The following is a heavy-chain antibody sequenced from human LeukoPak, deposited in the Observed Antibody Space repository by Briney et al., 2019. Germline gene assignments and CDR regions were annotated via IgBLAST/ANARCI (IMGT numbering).Heavy chain of an antibody. V-gene: IGHV4-34*01. CDR1: GGSFSGYY. Sequence: SETLSLTCAVYGGSFSGYYWSWVRQAPGKGLEWIGEINHSGSTNYNPSLKSRVTISVDTSKNQFSLKLSSVTAADTAVCYCARQRYCTNGVCHRSFDYWGQGTLVTVSS. D-gene: IGHD2-8*01. CDR2: INHSGST. CDR3: ARQRYCTNGVCHRSFDY. J-gene: IGHJ4*02.